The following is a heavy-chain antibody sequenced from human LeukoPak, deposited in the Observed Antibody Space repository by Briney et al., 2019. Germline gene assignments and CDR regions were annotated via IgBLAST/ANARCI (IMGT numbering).Heavy chain of an antibody. CDR2: IIPILGIA. J-gene: IGHJ4*02. V-gene: IGHV1-69*04. CDR1: GGTFSSYA. CDR3: ARFQEPGTTVAPSDY. D-gene: IGHD6-19*01. Sequence: SVKLSCKASGGTFSSYAISWVRQAPGQGLEWMGRIIPILGIANYAQKFQGRATITADKSTSTAYMELSSLRSEDTAVYDGARFQEPGTTVAPSDYWGQGTLVTVSS.